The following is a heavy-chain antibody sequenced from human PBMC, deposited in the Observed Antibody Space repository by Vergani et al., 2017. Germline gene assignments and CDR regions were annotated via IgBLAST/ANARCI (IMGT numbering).Heavy chain of an antibody. CDR3: ADLYGDEGFSPF. CDR1: GFTFSNSA. V-gene: IGHV3-23*01. J-gene: IGHJ4*02. D-gene: IGHD2-21*01. CDR2: IRGPGLST. Sequence: EVHLLESGGGLVQSGGSLRLSCAASGFTFSNSAVSWVRGAPGRGLAWVSIIRGPGLSTYYADSVKGRFTISRDDSKNTVYLQINSLRADATAFYYCADLYGDEGFSPFWGQGTLVTVSS.